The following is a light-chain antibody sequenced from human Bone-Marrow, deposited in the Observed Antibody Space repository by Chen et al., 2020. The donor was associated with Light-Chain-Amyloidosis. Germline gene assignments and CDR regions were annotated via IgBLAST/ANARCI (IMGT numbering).Light chain of an antibody. CDR1: QSISNY. CDR3: QQTYNAPG. Sequence: DIQMTQSPSSLSASVGDRVTMTCRESQSISNYLNWYQQRPGKAPKLMIHSASTLQSGVPSRFSGSGFGTDFTLTISSLQPADFASYYCQQTYNAPGFGPRTKVDI. V-gene: IGKV1-39*01. CDR2: SAS. J-gene: IGKJ3*01.